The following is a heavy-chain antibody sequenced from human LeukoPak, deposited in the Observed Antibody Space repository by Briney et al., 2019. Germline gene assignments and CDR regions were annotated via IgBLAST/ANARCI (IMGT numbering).Heavy chain of an antibody. CDR2: IWYDGTNK. Sequence: GRSLRLSCAASGFTFSNYAIHWVRQAPGKGLEWVAVIWYDGTNKFYADSVKGRFTISRDNSKNTLYLQMNSLRAEHTAVHFCARDGRSSAMDWYGMDVWGQGTTVTVSS. D-gene: IGHD2-2*01. J-gene: IGHJ6*02. CDR3: ARDGRSSAMDWYGMDV. CDR1: GFTFSNYA. V-gene: IGHV3-33*01.